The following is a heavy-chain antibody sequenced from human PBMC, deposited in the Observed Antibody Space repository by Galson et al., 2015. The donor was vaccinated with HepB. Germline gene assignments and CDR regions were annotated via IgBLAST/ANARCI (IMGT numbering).Heavy chain of an antibody. CDR1: GGSISSSNW. J-gene: IGHJ3*02. CDR2: IYHSGST. Sequence: LSLTCAVSGGSISSSNWWSWVRQPPGRGLEWIGGIYHSGSTNYNPSLKSRVTISVDKSKNQFSLKLSSVTAADTAVYYCARDEPQGYAFDIWGQGTMVTVSS. V-gene: IGHV4-4*02. D-gene: IGHD1-14*01. CDR3: ARDEPQGYAFDI.